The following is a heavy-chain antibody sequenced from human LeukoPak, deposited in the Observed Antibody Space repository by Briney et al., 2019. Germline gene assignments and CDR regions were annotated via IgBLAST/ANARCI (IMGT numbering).Heavy chain of an antibody. J-gene: IGHJ4*02. V-gene: IGHV3-15*01. CDR1: GFTFTNSW. CDR2: DRSKTDGGTT. D-gene: IGHD2/OR15-2a*01. CDR3: AADTPVPLAQMDD. Sequence: GGPLRLSCAVSGFTFTNSWKIWLPQAPGKGLEGVGRDRSKTDGGTTAYAAPVKGRLSISRDDRTNTVYLQMTSLITKDTAIYYCAADTPVPLAQMDDWGEGDLVTVSS.